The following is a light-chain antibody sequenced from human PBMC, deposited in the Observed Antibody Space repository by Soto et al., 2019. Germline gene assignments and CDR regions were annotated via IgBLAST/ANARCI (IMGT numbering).Light chain of an antibody. CDR1: QGIHTA. J-gene: IGKJ5*01. CDR3: QQFYDLPIT. CDR2: DAS. Sequence: IQLTQSPSSLSASVGDRVIITCRASQGIHTALAWYQQQPGKAPKVLIYDASKLQTGVPSRFSGRGSGKDFTFTISSLQPDDSGTYYCQQFYDLPITFGQGTRLEIK. V-gene: IGKV1-33*01.